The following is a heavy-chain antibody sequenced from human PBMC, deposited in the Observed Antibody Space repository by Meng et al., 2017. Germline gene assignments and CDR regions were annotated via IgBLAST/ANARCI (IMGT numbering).Heavy chain of an antibody. Sequence: LQRPGSGPGRGKPLGTPSPPFPCSGCSISSSSYHLGWVRHPPGKGLGLNGSIYFSWSTYYNPSLKGRVPLTVDLSKNQFSLKLSSVTAADTAVYYCARDGHSYNYFDYWGQGTLVTVSS. D-gene: IGHD5-18*01. CDR3: ARDGHSYNYFDY. CDR2: IYFSWST. CDR1: GCSISSSSYH. V-gene: IGHV4-39*07. J-gene: IGHJ4*02.